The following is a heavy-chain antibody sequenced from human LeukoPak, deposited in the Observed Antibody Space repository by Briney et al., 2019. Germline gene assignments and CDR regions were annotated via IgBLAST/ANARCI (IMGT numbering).Heavy chain of an antibody. J-gene: IGHJ4*02. Sequence: GGSLTLSCAASGLTFSSYAMRWVRQAPPRGLEWVSSLRDDGETFYADSVKGRFTLSRDNSWNMVYLHLNNLRVEDTAVYYCAKASWASNADAVLWGQGTVVTVS. D-gene: IGHD1-1*01. CDR3: AKASWASNADAVL. V-gene: IGHV3-23*01. CDR1: GLTFSSYA. CDR2: LRDDGET.